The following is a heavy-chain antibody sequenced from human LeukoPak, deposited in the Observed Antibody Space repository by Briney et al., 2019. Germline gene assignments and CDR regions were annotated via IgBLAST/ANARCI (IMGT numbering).Heavy chain of an antibody. CDR1: GFTSSSYG. CDR2: ISYDGSNK. J-gene: IGHJ4*02. Sequence: PGGSLRLSCAASGFTSSSYGMHWVRQAPGKGLEWVAVISYDGSNKYYADSVKGRFTISRDNSKNTLYLQMNSLRAEDTAVYYCAKDHFSGSHGDYWGQGTLVTVSS. V-gene: IGHV3-30*18. CDR3: AKDHFSGSHGDY. D-gene: IGHD1-26*01.